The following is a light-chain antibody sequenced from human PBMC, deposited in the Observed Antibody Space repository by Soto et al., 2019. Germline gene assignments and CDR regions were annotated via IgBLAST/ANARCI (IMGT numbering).Light chain of an antibody. CDR1: QSVSSN. CDR3: QQYNKWPLT. V-gene: IGKV3-15*01. CDR2: HAS. J-gene: IGKJ4*01. Sequence: EILMTQSPATLSVSPGERATLSCRASQSVSSNLAWYQQKHGQAPRLLIYHASTRATGIPARFSGSGSGTEFTLTISSLQSEDFAVYYCQQYNKWPLTFGGGTKVEIK.